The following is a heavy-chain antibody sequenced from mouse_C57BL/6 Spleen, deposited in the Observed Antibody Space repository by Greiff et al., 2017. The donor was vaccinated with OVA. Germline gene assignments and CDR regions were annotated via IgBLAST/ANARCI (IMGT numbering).Heavy chain of an antibody. J-gene: IGHJ3*01. CDR1: GFTFSNYW. D-gene: IGHD2-4*01. CDR2: IRLKSDNYAT. V-gene: IGHV6-3*01. CDR3: IDCDYEGAWFAY. Sequence: EVKLVESGGGLVQPGGSMKLSCVASGFTFSNYWMNWVRQSPEKGLEWVAQIRLKSDNYATNYAESGKGRFTISRDDSNSSLYLQMNNVRAEDSGIYYCIDCDYEGAWFAYWGQGTLVTVSA.